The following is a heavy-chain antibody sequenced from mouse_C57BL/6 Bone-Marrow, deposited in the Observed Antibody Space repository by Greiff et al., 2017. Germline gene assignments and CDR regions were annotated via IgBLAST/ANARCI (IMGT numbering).Heavy chain of an antibody. CDR1: GYTFTSYT. D-gene: IGHD1-1*01. V-gene: IGHV1-4*01. J-gene: IGHJ3*01. CDR3: ARTGYYGSFAY. Sequence: QVQLKQSGAELARPGASVKMSCKASGYTFTSYTMHWVKQRPGQGLEWIGYINPSSGYTKYNQKFKDKATLTADKSSSTAYMQLSSLTSEDSAVYYCARTGYYGSFAYWGQGTLVTVSA. CDR2: INPSSGYT.